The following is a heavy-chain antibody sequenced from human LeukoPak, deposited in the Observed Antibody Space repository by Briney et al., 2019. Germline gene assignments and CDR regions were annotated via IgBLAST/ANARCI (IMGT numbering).Heavy chain of an antibody. CDR2: IYTSGST. V-gene: IGHV4-4*07. CDR3: ARDRGYGSRDVGWFDP. Sequence: SETLSLTCTVSGGSISSYYWSWIRQPAGKGLEWIGRIYTSGSTNYNPSLKSRVTMSVDTSKNQFSLKLSSVTAADTAVYYCARDRGYGSRDVGWFDPWGQGTLVTVSS. D-gene: IGHD3-10*01. J-gene: IGHJ5*02. CDR1: GGSISSYY.